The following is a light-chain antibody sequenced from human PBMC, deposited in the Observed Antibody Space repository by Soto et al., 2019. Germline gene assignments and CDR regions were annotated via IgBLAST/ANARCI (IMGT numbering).Light chain of an antibody. CDR3: QQLNSYPIT. J-gene: IGKJ5*01. CDR1: QSVSSY. Sequence: EIVLTQSPATLFLSPGERATLSCRASQSVSSYLAWYQQKPGQAPRLLIYGASSRATGIPDRFSGSGSGTDFTLTISRLEPEDFATYYCQQLNSYPITFGQGTRLEIK. V-gene: IGKV3-11*01. CDR2: GAS.